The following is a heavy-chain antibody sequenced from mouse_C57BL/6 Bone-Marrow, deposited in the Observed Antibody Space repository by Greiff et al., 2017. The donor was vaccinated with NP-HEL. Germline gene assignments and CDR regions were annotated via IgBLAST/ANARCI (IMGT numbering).Heavy chain of an antibody. Sequence: QVQLQQPGAELVRPGTSVKLSCKASGYTFTSYWMHWVKQRPGQGLEWIGVIDPSDSYTNYNQKFKGKATLTVDTSSSKAYMQLSSLTSEDSAVYYCARLGYDGYYPYAMDYWGQGTSVTVSS. D-gene: IGHD2-3*01. CDR2: IDPSDSYT. CDR1: GYTFTSYW. CDR3: ARLGYDGYYPYAMDY. V-gene: IGHV1-59*01. J-gene: IGHJ4*01.